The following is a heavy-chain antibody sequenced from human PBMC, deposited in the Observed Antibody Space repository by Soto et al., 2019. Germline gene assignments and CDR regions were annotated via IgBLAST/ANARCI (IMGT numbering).Heavy chain of an antibody. V-gene: IGHV1-18*01. CDR3: AGDPRGRASFDP. Sequence: QVQLVQSGPEVKKPGASVKVSCKASGYTFNNYGISWVRQAPGQGLEWMGWITVNNGNTNYAPKLQGSVTMTTDTSTSTAYMEVRGLRSDDTDVYYCAGDPRGRASFDPWGQGTLVTVSS. CDR2: ITVNNGNT. J-gene: IGHJ5*02. CDR1: GYTFNNYG.